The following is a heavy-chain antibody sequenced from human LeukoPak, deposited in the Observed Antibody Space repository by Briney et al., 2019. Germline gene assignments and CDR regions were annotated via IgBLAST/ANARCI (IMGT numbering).Heavy chain of an antibody. J-gene: IGHJ4*02. V-gene: IGHV4-59*01. Sequence: SEALSLTCTISGDSISSFYWGWIRQPPGKGLEWIGYIYSTGSTNYNPSLKSRVTISADTSKNQFSLNLTSVTAADTAVYYCARSSRSGYTYGSFDFWGQGTLVAVSS. CDR2: IYSTGST. CDR3: ARSSRSGYTYGSFDF. D-gene: IGHD5-18*01. CDR1: GDSISSFY.